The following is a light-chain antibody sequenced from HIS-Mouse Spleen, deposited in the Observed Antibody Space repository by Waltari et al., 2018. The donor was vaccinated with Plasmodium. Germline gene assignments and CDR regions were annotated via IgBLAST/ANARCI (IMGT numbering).Light chain of an antibody. CDR2: GKN. CDR3: NSRDSSGNHQV. V-gene: IGLV3-19*01. Sequence: SSELTQDPAVSVALGQTVRITCQGDSLRSYYASWYQQKPGQAPVLVIYGKNNRPAGIPDRFSGASSVKTASLSITGAQAEDEADYYCNSRDSSGNHQVFGGGTKLTVL. CDR1: SLRSYY. J-gene: IGLJ3*02.